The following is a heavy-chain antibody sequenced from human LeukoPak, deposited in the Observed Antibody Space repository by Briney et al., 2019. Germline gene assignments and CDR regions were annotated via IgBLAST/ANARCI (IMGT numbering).Heavy chain of an antibody. CDR2: INPRDSDT. J-gene: IGHJ5*02. V-gene: IGHV5-51*01. CDR3: ARRGFDGGNWFDP. CDR1: GYSLTSYW. D-gene: IGHD3-22*01. Sequence: GESLKISCKDSGYSLTSYWIGWVRQMPGKGLEWMGSINPRDSDTRYSPSFQGQVTISADKSISTTFLRWNSLKASDTAIYYCARRGFDGGNWFDPWGQGTLVTVSS.